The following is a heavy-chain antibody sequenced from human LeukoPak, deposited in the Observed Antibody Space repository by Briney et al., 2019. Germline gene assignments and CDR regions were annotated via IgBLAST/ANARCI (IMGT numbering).Heavy chain of an antibody. V-gene: IGHV3-48*02. CDR1: GFSFSTYN. D-gene: IGHD3-3*01. CDR2: IGSGSSII. J-gene: IGHJ4*02. Sequence: GGSLRLSCAASGFSFSTYNMNWVRQAPGKGLEWVSYIGSGSSIIYYADSVKGRFTISRDNAKNSLYLQMNSLRDEDTAVYYCAREGSGYPDSWGQGTLVTVSS. CDR3: AREGSGYPDS.